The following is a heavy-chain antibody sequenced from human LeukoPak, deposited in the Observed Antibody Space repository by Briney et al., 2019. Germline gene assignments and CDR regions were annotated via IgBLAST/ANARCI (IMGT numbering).Heavy chain of an antibody. CDR1: GFTFSNFW. CDR2: INEDESQK. J-gene: IGHJ3*02. CDR3: ARSGTAAVEAALDI. V-gene: IGHV3-7*01. D-gene: IGHD6-13*01. Sequence: GGSLRLSCAASGFTFSNFWMSWVRQAPGKGLEWVANINEDESQKYYVDSVKGRFTISRDNAKNSLSVQMNSLRAGDTAVYYCARSGTAAVEAALDIWGQGTMVTVSS.